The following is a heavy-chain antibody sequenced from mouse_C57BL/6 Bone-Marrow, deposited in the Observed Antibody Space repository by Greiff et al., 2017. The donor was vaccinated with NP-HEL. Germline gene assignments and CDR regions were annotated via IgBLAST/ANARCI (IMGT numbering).Heavy chain of an antibody. CDR2: IYPGDGDT. Sequence: QVHVKQSGAELVKPGASVKISCKASGYAFSSYWMNWVKQRPGKGLEWIGQIYPGDGDTNYNGKFKGKATLTADKSSSTAYMQLSSLTSEDSAVYFCARLGGNPFAYWGQGTLVTVSA. CDR1: GYAFSSYW. D-gene: IGHD2-1*01. CDR3: ARLGGNPFAY. J-gene: IGHJ3*01. V-gene: IGHV1-80*01.